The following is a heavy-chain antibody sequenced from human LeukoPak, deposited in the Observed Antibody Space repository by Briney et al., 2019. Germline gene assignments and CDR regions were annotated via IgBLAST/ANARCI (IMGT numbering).Heavy chain of an antibody. J-gene: IGHJ6*02. V-gene: IGHV4-38-2*02. CDR3: ARMLVAAAGTFYYGMDV. CDR2: IYHSGST. CDR1: GYSISSGYY. Sequence: SETLSLTCTVSGYSISSGYYWGWIRQPPGKGLEWIGSIYHSGSTYYNPSLKSRVTISVDTSKNQFSLKLSSVTAADTAVYYCARMLVAAAGTFYYGMDVWGQGTTVTVSS. D-gene: IGHD6-13*01.